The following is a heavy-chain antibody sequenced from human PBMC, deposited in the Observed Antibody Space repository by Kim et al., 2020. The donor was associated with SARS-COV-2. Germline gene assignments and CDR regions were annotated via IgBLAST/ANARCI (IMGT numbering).Heavy chain of an antibody. V-gene: IGHV3-30*18. Sequence: GGSLRLSCAASGFTFSSYGMHWVRQAPGKGLEWVAVISYDGSNKYYADSVKGRFTISRDNSKNTLYLQMNSLRAEDTAVYYCAKGVHSSLGSYMDVWGKG. CDR3: AKGVHSSLGSYMDV. CDR1: GFTFSSYG. CDR2: ISYDGSNK. J-gene: IGHJ6*03. D-gene: IGHD6-6*01.